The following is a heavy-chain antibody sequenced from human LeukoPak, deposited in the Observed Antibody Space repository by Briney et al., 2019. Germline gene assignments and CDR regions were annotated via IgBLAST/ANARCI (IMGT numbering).Heavy chain of an antibody. CDR1: GGPISSYY. CDR3: ARLPEEDSSGYRHGGGFDY. CDR2: IYYSGST. J-gene: IGHJ4*02. D-gene: IGHD3-22*01. V-gene: IGHV4-59*08. Sequence: SETLSLTCTVSGGPISSYYWSWIRQPPGKGLEWIGYIYYSGSTNYNPSLKSRVTISVDTSKNQFSLKLSSVTAADTAVYYCARLPEEDSSGYRHGGGFDYWGQGTLVTVSS.